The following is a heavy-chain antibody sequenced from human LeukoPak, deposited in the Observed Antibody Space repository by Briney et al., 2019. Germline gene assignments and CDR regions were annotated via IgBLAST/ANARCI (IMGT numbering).Heavy chain of an antibody. CDR3: AKGLAVAGHFDY. Sequence: PGGSLRLSCAASGFTFSSHAMSWVRQAPGKGLEWVSTISGSGGSTYYADSVKGRFTISRDKSKNTLYLQMNGLRAEDTAVYYCAKGLAVAGHFDYWGQGTLVTVSS. J-gene: IGHJ4*02. CDR1: GFTFSSHA. D-gene: IGHD6-19*01. V-gene: IGHV3-23*01. CDR2: ISGSGGST.